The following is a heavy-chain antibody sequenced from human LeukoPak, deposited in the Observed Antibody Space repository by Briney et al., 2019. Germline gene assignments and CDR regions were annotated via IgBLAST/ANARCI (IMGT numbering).Heavy chain of an antibody. V-gene: IGHV4-34*01. CDR1: GGSFSGYY. J-gene: IGHJ4*02. D-gene: IGHD6-19*01. CDR2: INHSGST. Sequence: SSETLSLTCAVYGGSFSGYYWSWIRQPPGKGLEWIGEINHSGSTNYNPSLKSRVTISVDTSKNQFSLKLSSVTAADTAVYYCVYSSGWYYFDYWGQGTPVTVSS. CDR3: VYSSGWYYFDY.